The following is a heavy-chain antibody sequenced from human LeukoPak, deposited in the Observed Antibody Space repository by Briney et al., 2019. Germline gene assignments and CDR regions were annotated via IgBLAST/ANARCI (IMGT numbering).Heavy chain of an antibody. D-gene: IGHD3-10*01. CDR2: INAGNGNT. Sequence: ASVKVSCKASGYTFTSYAMHWVRQAPGQRLEWMGWINAGNGNTKYSQKFQGRVTIARDTSASTAYMELSSLRSEDTAVYYCARGTLWFGESHQEGYWGQGTLVTVSS. CDR1: GYTFTSYA. CDR3: ARGTLWFGESHQEGY. V-gene: IGHV1-3*01. J-gene: IGHJ4*02.